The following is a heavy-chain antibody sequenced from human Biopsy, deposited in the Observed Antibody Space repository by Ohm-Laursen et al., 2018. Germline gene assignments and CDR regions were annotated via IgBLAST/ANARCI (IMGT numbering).Heavy chain of an antibody. J-gene: IGHJ6*02. Sequence: SLRLSCAASGFSVSSYDMNWVRQAPGKGLEWISYISETSSHIYDADSVRGRITVARDIAKNSPYLQLNSLRVEDTAVYYCARDSSRRAREGGMDVWGQGTTVTVSS. V-gene: IGHV3-21*01. CDR3: ARDSSRRAREGGMDV. D-gene: IGHD6-6*01. CDR1: GFSVSSYD. CDR2: ISETSSHI.